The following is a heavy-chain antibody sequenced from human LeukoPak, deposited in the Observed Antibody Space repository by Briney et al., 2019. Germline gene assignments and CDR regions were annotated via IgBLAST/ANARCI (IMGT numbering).Heavy chain of an antibody. D-gene: IGHD1-26*01. V-gene: IGHV3-48*02. CDR1: GFTFSNYA. CDR2: ITSSSTNI. J-gene: IGHJ4*02. Sequence: GGSLRLSCAASGFTFSNYAMHWVRQAPGKGLEWVSHITSSSTNIYYADSVKGRFTISRDNAKSALSLQMNSLRDEDTAVYYCATSGNYYLKYWGQGTLVTVSS. CDR3: ATSGNYYLKY.